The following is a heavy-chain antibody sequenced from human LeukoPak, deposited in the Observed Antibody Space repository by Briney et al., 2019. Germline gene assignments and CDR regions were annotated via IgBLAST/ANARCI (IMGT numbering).Heavy chain of an antibody. V-gene: IGHV3-7*01. Sequence: PSGGSLRLACTVAGFTFSIYWMRWVRHPPGEWLEWVANINQGGSDASYVDTGKGLFTVYSDNAKKSVYLKMNSLRAEDTAVYYCARVVVPAVPDAFDIWGQRTMVTVSS. J-gene: IGHJ3*02. CDR3: ARVVVPAVPDAFDI. D-gene: IGHD2-2*01. CDR1: GFTFSIYW. CDR2: INQGGSDA.